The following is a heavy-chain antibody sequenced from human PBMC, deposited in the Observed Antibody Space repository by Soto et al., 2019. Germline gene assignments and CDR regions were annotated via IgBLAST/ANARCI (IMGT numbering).Heavy chain of an antibody. CDR1: GGSISSYY. CDR3: AREKSRYSGYDDAFDI. V-gene: IGHV4-59*01. J-gene: IGHJ3*02. CDR2: IYYSGST. D-gene: IGHD5-12*01. Sequence: PSETLSLTCTVSGGSISSYYWSWIRQPPGKGLEWIGYIYYSGSTNDNPSLKSRVTISVDTSKNQFSLKLSSVTAADTAVYYCAREKSRYSGYDDAFDIWGQGTMVTVSS.